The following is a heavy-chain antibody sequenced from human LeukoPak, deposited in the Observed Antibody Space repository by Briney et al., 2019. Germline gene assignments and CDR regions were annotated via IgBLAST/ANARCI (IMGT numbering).Heavy chain of an antibody. J-gene: IGHJ3*01. CDR1: GFTFSPYS. V-gene: IGHV3-48*01. CDR2: ITTGSPTK. D-gene: IGHD6-6*01. Sequence: GGSLRLSCAASGFTFSPYSMHWFRQPPGKGLEWVSYITTGSPTKYYADSVKGRLTISRDNAKNSLYLHMNSLRAEDTAVYYCARDSSVCEFDVWGQGTMVTVSS. CDR3: ARDSSVCEFDV.